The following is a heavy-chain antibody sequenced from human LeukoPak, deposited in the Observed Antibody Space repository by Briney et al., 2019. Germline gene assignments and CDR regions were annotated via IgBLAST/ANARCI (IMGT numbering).Heavy chain of an antibody. V-gene: IGHV3-9*03. CDR3: AKANLAAGFSGSCLFDY. Sequence: PGGSLRLSCAASGFTFDDYAIHWVRQAPGKGLEWVSGTSWNSGTIAYADSVKGRFTISRDNAKNSLYLQMNNLRAEDMALYYCAKANLAAGFSGSCLFDYWGQGTLVTVSS. CDR1: GFTFDDYA. CDR2: TSWNSGTI. D-gene: IGHD1-26*01. J-gene: IGHJ4*02.